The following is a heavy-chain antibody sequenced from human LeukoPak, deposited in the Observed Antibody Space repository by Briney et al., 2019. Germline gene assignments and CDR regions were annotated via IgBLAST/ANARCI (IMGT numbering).Heavy chain of an antibody. V-gene: IGHV3-64D*09. CDR2: ISGNGGST. D-gene: IGHD3-3*01. CDR3: VKAQYDFWSGLDY. CDR1: GFTFSRYP. Sequence: VGSLRLSCSASGFTFSRYPMHWVRQAPGKGLEYVSAISGNGGSTYYADSVKGRFTISRDNSKNTLYLQMSSLRTEDTAIYYCVKAQYDFWSGLDYWGQGTLLPVSS. J-gene: IGHJ4*02.